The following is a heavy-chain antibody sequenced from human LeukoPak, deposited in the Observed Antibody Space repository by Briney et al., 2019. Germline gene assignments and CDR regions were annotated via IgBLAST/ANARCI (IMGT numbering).Heavy chain of an antibody. J-gene: IGHJ5*02. CDR1: SGSISTSNYY. D-gene: IGHD4-17*01. V-gene: IGHV4-39*07. CDR3: AKEATVTPGNVNWFDP. CDR2: IFYSGST. Sequence: SETLSLTCTVSSGSISTSNYYWGWVRQPPGKALEWIGNIFYSGSTYYSPSLKSRVTMSVDTSKNQFSLKLSSVTAADTAVYYCAKEATVTPGNVNWFDPWGQGTLVTVSS.